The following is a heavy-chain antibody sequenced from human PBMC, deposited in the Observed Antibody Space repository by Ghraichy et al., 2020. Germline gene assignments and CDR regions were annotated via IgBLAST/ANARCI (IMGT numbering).Heavy chain of an antibody. D-gene: IGHD1-14*01. J-gene: IGHJ3*02. V-gene: IGHV3-53*01. CDR3: ARDPGLPVSAFDI. Sequence: ETLSLTCAASGFIDSSNYMSWVRQAPGKGLEWVSVIYSGTNKYYADSVKGRFTISRDNSKNTVYLQMNSLRVEDTAVYYCARDPGLPVSAFDIWGQGTLVTVSS. CDR2: IYSGTNK. CDR1: GFIDSSNY.